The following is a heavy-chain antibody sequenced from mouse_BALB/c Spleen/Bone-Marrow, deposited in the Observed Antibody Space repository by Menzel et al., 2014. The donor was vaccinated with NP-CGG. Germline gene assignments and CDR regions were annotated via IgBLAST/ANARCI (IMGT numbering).Heavy chain of an antibody. D-gene: IGHD2-2*01. CDR1: GYTFTSCW. CDR2: INPSTGYT. CDR3: ARSSGYDGFAY. Sequence: VQLQQSGAELAKPGASVKMSCKASGYTFTSCWMHWVKQRPGQGLEWIGYINPSTGYTEYNQKFKDKATLTADKSSSTAYMQLSSLTSEDSAVYYCARSSGYDGFAYWGQGTLVTVSA. J-gene: IGHJ3*01. V-gene: IGHV1-7*01.